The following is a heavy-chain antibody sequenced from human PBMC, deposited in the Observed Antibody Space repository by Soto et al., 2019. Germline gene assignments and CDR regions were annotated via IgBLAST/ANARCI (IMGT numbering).Heavy chain of an antibody. J-gene: IGHJ4*02. V-gene: IGHV1-18*01. D-gene: IGHD3-10*01. CDR1: GYTFTSYG. CDR2: INVYNGNT. Sequence: QVQLVQSGAEVKKPGASVKVSCKASGYTFTSYGISWVRQAPGQGLEWMGWINVYNGNTNYAQKLQGRVTMTTDTSTSTAHLDLRSLRSDGTAVYFCARDTSRGEYDCWGQGTLVNVSS. CDR3: ARDTSRGEYDC.